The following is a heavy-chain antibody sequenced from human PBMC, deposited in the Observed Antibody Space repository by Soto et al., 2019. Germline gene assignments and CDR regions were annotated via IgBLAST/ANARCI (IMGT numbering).Heavy chain of an antibody. D-gene: IGHD3-22*01. V-gene: IGHV4-59*01. J-gene: IGHJ3*02. CDR3: ASGSDDSRGYSEAFDI. CDR2: VSSSGST. Sequence: SETLSLTCTVSGGSISGDHWNWIRQPPGKGLEWIAYVSSSGSTKYNPSLKSRVTISIDTTKNQFSLRLSSVTAADTAVYYCASGSDDSRGYSEAFDIWGQGTKVTVSS. CDR1: GGSISGDH.